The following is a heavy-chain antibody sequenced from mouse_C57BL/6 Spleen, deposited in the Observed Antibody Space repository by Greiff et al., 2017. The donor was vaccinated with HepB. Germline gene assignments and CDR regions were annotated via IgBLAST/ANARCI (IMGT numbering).Heavy chain of an antibody. J-gene: IGHJ4*01. Sequence: DVMLVESGGGLVQPKGSLKLSCAASGFSFNTFAMNWVRQAPGKGLEWVARIRSKSNNYATYYADSVKDRFTISRDDSESMLYLQMNNLKTEDTAMYYCVRETAYYFGAMDYWGQGSLVTVSA. CDR3: VRETAYYFGAMDY. CDR2: IRSKSNNYAT. CDR1: GFSFNTFA. V-gene: IGHV10-1*01. D-gene: IGHD1-1*01.